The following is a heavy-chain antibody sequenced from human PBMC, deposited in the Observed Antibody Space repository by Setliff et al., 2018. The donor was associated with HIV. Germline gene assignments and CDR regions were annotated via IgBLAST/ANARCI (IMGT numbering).Heavy chain of an antibody. V-gene: IGHV1-69*13. Sequence: SVKVSCKASGGSFGNFAVSWVRQAPGQGLEFMGGIIPPFGTGKFAQKFQGRVTFSADEFTRIVYMELNRLRSDDTAVYYCARATTPSSPPDDWGQGTLVTVSS. J-gene: IGHJ4*02. D-gene: IGHD1-1*01. CDR3: ARATTPSSPPDD. CDR1: GGSFGNFA. CDR2: IIPPFGTG.